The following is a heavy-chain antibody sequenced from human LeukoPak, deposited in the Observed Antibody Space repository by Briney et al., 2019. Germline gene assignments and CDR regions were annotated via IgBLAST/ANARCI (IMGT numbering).Heavy chain of an antibody. Sequence: GGSLRLSCAASGFTFSSSNMNWVRQAPGKGLEWVSSISTSSTYIYYADSVKGRFTISRDNAKNSLYLQMNSLRAEDTAVYYCARDRSYYGSGSRGAHYWGQGTLVTVSS. CDR1: GFTFSSSN. CDR3: ARDRSYYGSGSRGAHY. V-gene: IGHV3-21*04. CDR2: ISTSSTYI. J-gene: IGHJ4*02. D-gene: IGHD3-10*01.